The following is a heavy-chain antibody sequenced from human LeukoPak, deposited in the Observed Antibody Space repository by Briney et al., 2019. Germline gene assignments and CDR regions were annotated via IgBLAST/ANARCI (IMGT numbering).Heavy chain of an antibody. V-gene: IGHV3-23*01. D-gene: IGHD3-9*01. CDR1: GSTFSNYA. Sequence: GGSLRLSCAASGSTFSNYAMSWVRQAPGKGLEWVSGISGIGGCTYGVDSVKGRFTISRDNSKNTLYLQMSSLRAEDTAVYYCAKAEGYDILTGLDYWGQGTLVTVSS. J-gene: IGHJ4*02. CDR2: ISGIGGCT. CDR3: AKAEGYDILTGLDY.